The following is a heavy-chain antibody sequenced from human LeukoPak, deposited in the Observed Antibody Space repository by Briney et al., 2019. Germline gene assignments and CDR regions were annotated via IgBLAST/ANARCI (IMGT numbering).Heavy chain of an antibody. CDR1: GGSISTYY. V-gene: IGHV4-59*01. J-gene: IGHJ5*02. Sequence: SETLSLTCTISGGSISTYYWSWIRQPPGKGLEWIGYIYYSGSTYNPSLKSRVTISVDTSKNQFYLKLSSVTGADTAVYYCARGGWYSHLWGQGAPVTVSS. CDR3: ARGGWYSHL. CDR2: IYYSGST. D-gene: IGHD6-19*01.